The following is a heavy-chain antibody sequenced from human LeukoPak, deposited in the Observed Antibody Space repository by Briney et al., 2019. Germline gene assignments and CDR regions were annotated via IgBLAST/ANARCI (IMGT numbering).Heavy chain of an antibody. CDR3: ARSPAAPVGY. D-gene: IGHD6-13*01. V-gene: IGHV4-34*01. J-gene: IGHJ4*02. Sequence: SETLSLTCAVYGVSFSGYYWSWIRQPPGKGLEWIGEINHSGSTNYNPSLKSRVTISVDTSKNQFSLKLSSVTAADTAVYYCARSPAAPVGYWGQGTLVTVSS. CDR2: INHSGST. CDR1: GVSFSGYY.